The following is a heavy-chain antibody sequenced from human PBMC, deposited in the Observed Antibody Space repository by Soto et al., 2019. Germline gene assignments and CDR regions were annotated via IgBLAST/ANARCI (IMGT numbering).Heavy chain of an antibody. Sequence: GASVKVSCKASGYTFTSYGISWVRQAPGQGLEWMGWISAYNGNTNYAQKLQGRVTMTTDTSTSTAYMELRSLRSDDTAVYYCARDEWCSGGSCYEYYFDYWGQGTLVTVSS. J-gene: IGHJ4*02. D-gene: IGHD2-15*01. CDR2: ISAYNGNT. V-gene: IGHV1-18*01. CDR3: ARDEWCSGGSCYEYYFDY. CDR1: GYTFTSYG.